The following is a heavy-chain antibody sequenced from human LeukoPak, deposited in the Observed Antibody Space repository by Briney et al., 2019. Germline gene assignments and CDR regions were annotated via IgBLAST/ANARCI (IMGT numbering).Heavy chain of an antibody. J-gene: IGHJ4*02. CDR2: ISGSGGST. V-gene: IGHV3-23*01. D-gene: IGHD3-10*01. Sequence: PGGSLRLSCAASGFTFSSYAMSWVRQAPGKGLEWVSAISGSGGSTYYADSVKGRFTISRDNSKNTLYLQMNGLRAEDTAVYYCAKSEKFVGFGELLIYFDYWGQGTLVTVSS. CDR3: AKSEKFVGFGELLIYFDY. CDR1: GFTFSSYA.